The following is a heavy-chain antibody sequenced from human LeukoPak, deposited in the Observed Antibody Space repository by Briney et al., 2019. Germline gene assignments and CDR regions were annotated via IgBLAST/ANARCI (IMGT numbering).Heavy chain of an antibody. CDR3: AREGVAAAGTAQFDP. J-gene: IGHJ5*02. Sequence: ASVKVSCKASGYTLTGYYMHWVRQAPGQGLEWMGWINPNSGGTNYAQKFQGRVTMTRDTSISTAYMELSRLRSDDTAVYYCAREGVAAAGTAQFDPWGQGTLVTVSS. CDR2: INPNSGGT. CDR1: GYTLTGYY. D-gene: IGHD6-13*01. V-gene: IGHV1-2*02.